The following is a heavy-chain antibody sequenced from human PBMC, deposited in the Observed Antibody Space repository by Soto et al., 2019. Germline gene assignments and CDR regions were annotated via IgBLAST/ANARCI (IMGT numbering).Heavy chain of an antibody. CDR2: IKHSGSS. V-gene: IGHV4-34*01. CDR1: AGSFSHYY. CDR3: ARGGSSDWQVALDI. D-gene: IGHD6-19*01. Sequence: SETLSLTCAVYAGSFSHYYWNWIRQSPGKGLEWIGKIKHSGSSNYNPSLRSRVPISVDMSKNQFSLRLTSVTAADTAVYYCARGGSSDWQVALDIWGQGTMVTVS. J-gene: IGHJ3*02.